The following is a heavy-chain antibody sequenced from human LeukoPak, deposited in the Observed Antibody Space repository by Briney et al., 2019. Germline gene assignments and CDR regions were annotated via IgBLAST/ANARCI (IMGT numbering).Heavy chain of an antibody. D-gene: IGHD1-1*01. CDR3: ARDLRENGVFAI. CDR1: GFTFSSNY. V-gene: IGHV3-53*01. J-gene: IGHJ3*02. Sequence: PGGSLRLPCAASGFTFSSNYMSWVRQAPGKGLEWVSEIYSDVRTYYSASVKGRFSISRYNSKNTVYLQMKSLRAEDTAVYYCARDLRENGVFAIWGQGTMVTVSS. CDR2: IYSDVRT.